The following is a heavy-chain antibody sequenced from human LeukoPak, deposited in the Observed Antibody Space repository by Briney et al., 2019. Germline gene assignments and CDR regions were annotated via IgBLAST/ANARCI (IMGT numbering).Heavy chain of an antibody. CDR1: GGSISSYY. J-gene: IGHJ4*02. D-gene: IGHD3-10*01. Sequence: SETLSLTCTVSGGSISSYYWSWVRQPPGKGLEWIGEIYHSGSTNYNPSLKSRVTISVDTSKNQFSLKLSSVTAADTAVYYCARLTYYYGSGSYVWGQGTLVTVSS. CDR2: IYHSGST. CDR3: ARLTYYYGSGSYV. V-gene: IGHV4-59*08.